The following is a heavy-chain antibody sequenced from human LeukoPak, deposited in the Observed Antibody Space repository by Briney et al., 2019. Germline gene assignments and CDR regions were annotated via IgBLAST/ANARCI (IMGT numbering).Heavy chain of an antibody. CDR3: ARGGEVAATADY. CDR2: IYYSGST. V-gene: IGHV4-59*01. D-gene: IGHD2-15*01. Sequence: TSETLSLTGTVSGGSISSYHCSWIRQPPGKGLEWIGYIYYSGSTNYNPSLKSRVTISVDTSKNQFSLKLRSVTAADTAVYYCARGGEVAATADYWGQGTLVTVSS. J-gene: IGHJ4*02. CDR1: GGSISSYH.